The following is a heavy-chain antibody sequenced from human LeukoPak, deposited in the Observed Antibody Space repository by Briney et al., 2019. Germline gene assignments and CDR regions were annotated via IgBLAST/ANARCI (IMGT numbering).Heavy chain of an antibody. CDR1: GYTFTGYY. D-gene: IGHD3-9*01. V-gene: IGHV1-2*02. CDR3: ARSTGYLGNWFDP. Sequence: ASVKVSCKASGYTFTGYYMHWVRQAPGRGPEWMGWINPNSGGTNYAQKFQGRVTMTRDTSISTAYMELSRLRSDDTAVYYCARSTGYLGNWFDPWGQGTLVTVSS. CDR2: INPNSGGT. J-gene: IGHJ5*02.